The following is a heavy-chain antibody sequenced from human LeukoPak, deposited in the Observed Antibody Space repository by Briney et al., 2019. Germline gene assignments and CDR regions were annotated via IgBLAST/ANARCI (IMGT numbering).Heavy chain of an antibody. V-gene: IGHV3-33*01. CDR2: MWYDGSKE. CDR1: GFTLSSHG. Sequence: PGGSLRLSCPASGFTLSSHGMHWVRQAPGKGLEWVAGMWYDGSKEDYADSVKGRFTISRDMSKNTLNLQMNSLRVEDTAMFYCARDLSFGSLDFRGQGTLVTVSS. CDR3: ARDLSFGSLDF. J-gene: IGHJ4*02. D-gene: IGHD1-26*01.